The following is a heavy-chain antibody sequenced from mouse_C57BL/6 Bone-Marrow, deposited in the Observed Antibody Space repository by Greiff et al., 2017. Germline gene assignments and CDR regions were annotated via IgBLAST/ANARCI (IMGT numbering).Heavy chain of an antibody. D-gene: IGHD2-3*01. CDR1: GYTFTGYW. Sequence: VKLQESGAELVKPGASVKISCKATGYTFTGYWIEWVKQRPGHGLEWIGEILPGSGSTNYNEKFKGKATFTADTSSNTAYMQLSSLTTEDSAIYYCATVDGYYPYYYAMDYWGQGTSVTVSS. CDR3: ATVDGYYPYYYAMDY. J-gene: IGHJ4*01. CDR2: ILPGSGST. V-gene: IGHV1-9*01.